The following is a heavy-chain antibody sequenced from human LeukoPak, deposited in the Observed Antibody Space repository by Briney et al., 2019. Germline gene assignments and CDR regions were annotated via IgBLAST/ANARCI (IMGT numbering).Heavy chain of an antibody. Sequence: PSETLSLTCTVSSGSISSNSYYWGWIRQPPGKGLEWIGNIYHSGSTYYNPSLKSRVTISVDTSKNQFSLKLSSVTAADTAVYYCARDYYDSSGYYFRWGFDYWGQGTLVTVSS. J-gene: IGHJ4*02. CDR1: SGSISSNSYY. V-gene: IGHV4-39*07. D-gene: IGHD3-22*01. CDR3: ARDYYDSSGYYFRWGFDY. CDR2: IYHSGST.